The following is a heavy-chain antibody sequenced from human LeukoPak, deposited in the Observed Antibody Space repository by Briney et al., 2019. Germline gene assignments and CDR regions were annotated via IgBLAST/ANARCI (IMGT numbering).Heavy chain of an antibody. V-gene: IGHV1-3*01. CDR1: GYTFTSYA. D-gene: IGHD3-22*01. CDR3: AIDYYDSSGYSTHYFDY. Sequence: ASVKVSCKASGYTFTSYAMHWVRQAPGQRLEWMGWINAGNGNTKYSQKFQGRVTITRDTSASTAYMELSSLRSEGTAVYYCAIDYYDSSGYSTHYFDYWGQGTLVTVSS. J-gene: IGHJ4*02. CDR2: INAGNGNT.